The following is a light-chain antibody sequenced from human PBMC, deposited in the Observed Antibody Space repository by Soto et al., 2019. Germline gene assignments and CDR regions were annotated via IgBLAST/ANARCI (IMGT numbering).Light chain of an antibody. V-gene: IGKV3-15*01. CDR2: GAS. CDR1: QSVNTY. Sequence: EIVMTQSPVTLSLSPGERATLSCRASQSVNTYLAWYQQKPGQAPRLLIYGASTRATGVPARFSGSGSGTEVTRTITGLQSDDSAVYYCQHFSNWPPPYTFGQGTKLEIK. J-gene: IGKJ2*01. CDR3: QHFSNWPPPYT.